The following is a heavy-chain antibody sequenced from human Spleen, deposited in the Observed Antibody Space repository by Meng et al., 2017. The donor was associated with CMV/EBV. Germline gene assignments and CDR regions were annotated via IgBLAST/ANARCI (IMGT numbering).Heavy chain of an antibody. Sequence: SWGRQAPGQEREWMGRIIPIFGTANEAQKFQGRVTINTDESRSTAYMELTSLTSDETALYFCAWRGSCSGTTCYTGDYSSRHFDYWGQGSLVTVSS. CDR2: IIPIFGTA. J-gene: IGHJ4*02. D-gene: IGHD2-2*02. CDR3: AWRGSCSGTTCYTGDYSSRHFDY. V-gene: IGHV1-69*05.